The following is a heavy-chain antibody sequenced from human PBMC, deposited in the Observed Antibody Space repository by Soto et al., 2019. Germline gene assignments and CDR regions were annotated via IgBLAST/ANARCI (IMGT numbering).Heavy chain of an antibody. Sequence: ASVKVSCKASGYTFTRYTMNWVRQAPEQRLEWMGWINPDNGNTKSSQKIQDRVIITRDTSASTAYMDLSSLRSEDTAVYYCARGIATGQLDPWGQGTLVTVSS. V-gene: IGHV1-3*01. J-gene: IGHJ5*02. D-gene: IGHD2-15*01. CDR1: GYTFTRYT. CDR2: INPDNGNT. CDR3: ARGIATGQLDP.